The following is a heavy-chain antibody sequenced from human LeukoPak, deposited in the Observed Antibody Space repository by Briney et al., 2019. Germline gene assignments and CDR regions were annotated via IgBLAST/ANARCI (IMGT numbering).Heavy chain of an antibody. D-gene: IGHD3-22*01. CDR1: GGSISSYY. V-gene: IGHV4-59*12. Sequence: SETLSLTCTVSGGSISSYYWSWIRQPPGKGLERIGNIYYSGSTNYNPSLKSRVTISVDTSKNQFSLKLSSVTAADTAVYYCARYRYYYDSSGYYKLDVWGKGTTVTISS. J-gene: IGHJ6*04. CDR2: IYYSGST. CDR3: ARYRYYYDSSGYYKLDV.